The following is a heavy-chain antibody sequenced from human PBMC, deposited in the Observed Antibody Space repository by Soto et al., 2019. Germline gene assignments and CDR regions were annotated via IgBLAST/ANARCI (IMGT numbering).Heavy chain of an antibody. D-gene: IGHD3-22*01. J-gene: IGHJ4*02. V-gene: IGHV1-69*13. CDR3: ARQFDYETSGYYYAY. Sequence: GAPARVSFQDSGGSVTKYSIDWVRPAPGQGLELMGGIIPLFGTANYAQKFQARVTITADEAASTAYMELRSLRYEHTAVYDCARQFDYETSGYYYAYWGQGTLVTVSS. CDR2: IIPLFGTA. CDR1: GGSVTKYS.